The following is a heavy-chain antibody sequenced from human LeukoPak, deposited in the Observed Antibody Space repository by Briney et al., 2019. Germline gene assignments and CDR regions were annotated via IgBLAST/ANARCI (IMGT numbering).Heavy chain of an antibody. D-gene: IGHD6-13*01. CDR2: IHYTGSPI. CDR3: AKDILAAGLFFDY. CDR1: GFTFSSYS. J-gene: IGHJ4*02. Sequence: PGGSLRLSCAASGFTFSSYSMNWIRQAPGKGLEWVSYIHYTGSPIYYADSVKGRFTISRDNAKNSLYLQMNSLRAEDTAVYYCAKDILAAGLFFDYWGQGTLVTVSS. V-gene: IGHV3-48*04.